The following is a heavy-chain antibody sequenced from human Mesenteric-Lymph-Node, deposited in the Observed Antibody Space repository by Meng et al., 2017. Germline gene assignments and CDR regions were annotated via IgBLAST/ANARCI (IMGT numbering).Heavy chain of an antibody. Sequence: ASVKVSCKASGYSFTSYGMSWVRQAPGQGLEWMGWMSAYHGSPNYSQRFQDRVIMTTDTSTSTVYMELTSLRSDDTAIYYCASLYCRGGSCFHNWFDPWGQGTLVTVSS. CDR3: ASLYCRGGSCFHNWFDP. CDR2: MSAYHGSP. D-gene: IGHD2-15*01. J-gene: IGHJ5*02. V-gene: IGHV1-18*01. CDR1: GYSFTSYG.